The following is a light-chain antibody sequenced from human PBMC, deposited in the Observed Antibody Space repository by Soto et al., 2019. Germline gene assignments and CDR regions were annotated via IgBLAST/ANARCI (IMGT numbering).Light chain of an antibody. V-gene: IGKV1-5*01. CDR3: QQYNSYWT. CDR2: DAS. Sequence: DIQMTQSPSTLSASVGDRVTITCRASQTISSWLAWYQQKPGKAPKLLIYDASTLESGVPSRFSGSGSGTQFTLTISRLQPDDSATYYCQQYNSYWTFGQGTRWIS. J-gene: IGKJ1*01. CDR1: QTISSW.